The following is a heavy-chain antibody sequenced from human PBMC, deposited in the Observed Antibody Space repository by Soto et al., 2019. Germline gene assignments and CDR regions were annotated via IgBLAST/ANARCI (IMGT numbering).Heavy chain of an antibody. CDR1: GYTFNTYG. D-gene: IGHD4-4*01. CDR2: INPYNGNT. V-gene: IGHV1-18*01. J-gene: IGHJ6*02. Sequence: ASVKVFCRASGYTFNTYGITWVRQAPGQVLEWMGWINPYNGNTKFAQKLQDRVTMTTATSTSTAYMELSSLRSEDTAVYYCASPHVYYSIGATYYYGMDVWGQGTTVTVSS. CDR3: ASPHVYYSIGATYYYGMDV.